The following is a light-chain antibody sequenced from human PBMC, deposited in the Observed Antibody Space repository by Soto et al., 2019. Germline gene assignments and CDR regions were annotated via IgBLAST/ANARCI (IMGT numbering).Light chain of an antibody. V-gene: IGLV2-14*01. J-gene: IGLJ1*01. CDR3: ISFTTSPAHV. CDR1: SGDLGGYNS. CDR2: EVV. Sequence: QSVMTQPASVSGSPGQSITISCTGTSGDLGGYNSVSWYQQHPGKAPKLLIYEVVKRPSGVSNRFTGSKSGNTASLTISGLQAEDEADYYCISFTTSPAHVFGIWTKVTVL.